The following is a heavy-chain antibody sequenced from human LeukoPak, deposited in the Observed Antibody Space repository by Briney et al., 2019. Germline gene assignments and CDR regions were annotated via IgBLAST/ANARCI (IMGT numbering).Heavy chain of an antibody. CDR2: ITSSSSAI. D-gene: IGHD1-26*01. CDR1: GFTFSGYS. J-gene: IGHJ4*02. CDR3: ARVRGSYHFDY. Sequence: GGSLRLSCAASGFTFSGYSMNWVRQAPGKGLEWVSYITSSSSAIYYADSVKGRFTISRENAKNSLYLQMNSLRAEDTAVYYCARVRGSYHFDYWGQGTLVTVSS. V-gene: IGHV3-48*01.